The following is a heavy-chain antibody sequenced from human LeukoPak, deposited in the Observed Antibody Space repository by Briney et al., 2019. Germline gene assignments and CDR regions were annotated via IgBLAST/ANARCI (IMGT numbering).Heavy chain of an antibody. J-gene: IGHJ5*02. CDR1: GGSISSNSYY. Sequence: PSETLSLTCAVSGGSISSNSYYWGWIRQPPGKGLEWIGSIYYSGSTYYNPSLKSRVTISVDTSKNQFSLKLSSVTAADTAVYYCARHRDYYGSGSYSAFDPWGQGTLVTVSS. CDR2: IYYSGST. CDR3: ARHRDYYGSGSYSAFDP. D-gene: IGHD3-10*01. V-gene: IGHV4-39*01.